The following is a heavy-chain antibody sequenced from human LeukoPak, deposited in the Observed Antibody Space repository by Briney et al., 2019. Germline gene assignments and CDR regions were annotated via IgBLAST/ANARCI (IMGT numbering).Heavy chain of an antibody. D-gene: IGHD6-19*01. CDR3: ARDLRYSSGWSASGMDV. Sequence: ASVKVSCKASGYTFTGYYMHWVRQAPGQGLEWMGWINPNSGGTNYAQKLQGRVSMTTDTSTSTAYMDLRSLRPDDTAVYYCARDLRYSSGWSASGMDVWGKGTTVTISS. CDR1: GYTFTGYY. V-gene: IGHV1-2*02. CDR2: INPNSGGT. J-gene: IGHJ6*03.